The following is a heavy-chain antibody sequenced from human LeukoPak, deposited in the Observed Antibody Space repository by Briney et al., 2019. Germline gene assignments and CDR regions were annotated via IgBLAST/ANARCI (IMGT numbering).Heavy chain of an antibody. V-gene: IGHV3-7*01. CDR1: GFTLSSYA. CDR2: IRQDGAEK. CDR3: ARAPYFESSGPL. Sequence: GGSLRLSCAASGFTLSSYAMSWVRQAPGKGLEWVANIRQDGAEKYYVDSVKGRFTISRDNAKNSVYLEMNSLRVEDTAVYFCARAPYFESSGPLWGQGTLVTVSS. J-gene: IGHJ4*02. D-gene: IGHD3-22*01.